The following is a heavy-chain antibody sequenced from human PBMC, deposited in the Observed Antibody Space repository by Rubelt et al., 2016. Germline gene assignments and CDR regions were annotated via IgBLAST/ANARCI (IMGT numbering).Heavy chain of an antibody. V-gene: IGHV3-21*01. CDR1: GFNFSSYS. CDR2: ISDSGGIT. J-gene: IGHJ4*02. Sequence: ELQVVESGGGLVKPGGSLRLSCAASGFNFSSYSMNWVRQAPGKGLEWVSTISDSGGITYYGGSVKGRLTISRENTKNTLYLQMDSLRAEDTAVYYCARDGDDTVDLDFWGQGTPVTVSS. CDR3: ARDGDDTVDLDF. D-gene: IGHD3-22*01.